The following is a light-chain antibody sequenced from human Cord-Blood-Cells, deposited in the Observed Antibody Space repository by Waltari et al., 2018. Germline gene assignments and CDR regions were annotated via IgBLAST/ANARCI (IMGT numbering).Light chain of an antibody. V-gene: IGLV2-11*01. CDR2: VVS. J-gene: IGLJ3*02. CDR3: CSYARSYTW. CDR1: SSDVGGYNY. Sequence: QSALTQPRSVSGSPGQSVTISCTGTSSDVGGYNYVSWYQQHPGKAPKLVIYVVSEQPSGYPDHFSGSKSGNTASLTISGLQAADEADYYCCSYARSYTWFGGGTKLTVL.